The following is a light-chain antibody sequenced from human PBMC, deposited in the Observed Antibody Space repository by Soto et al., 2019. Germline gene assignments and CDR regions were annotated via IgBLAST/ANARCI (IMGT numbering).Light chain of an antibody. CDR3: QQYGSSPLT. J-gene: IGKJ4*01. CDR2: GAS. V-gene: IGKV3-20*01. Sequence: EIVVTQSPGTLSLSPGERVTLSCRASQSVSSSYLAWYQQKPGQAPRLLIYGASSRATGIPDRFSGSGSGTDVTLTISRLEPEDFAVYYCQQYGSSPLTFGGGTKVEIK. CDR1: QSVSSSY.